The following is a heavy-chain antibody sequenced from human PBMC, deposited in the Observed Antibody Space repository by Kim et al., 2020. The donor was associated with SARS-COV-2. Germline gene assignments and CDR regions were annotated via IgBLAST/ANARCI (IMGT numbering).Heavy chain of an antibody. J-gene: IGHJ6*02. D-gene: IGHD2-21*01. V-gene: IGHV4-39*01. CDR1: GGSISSSSYY. Sequence: SETLSLTCTVSGGSISSSSYYWGWIRQPPGKGLEWIGSIYYSGSSYYNPSLKSRVTISVDTSKNQFSLKLSSVTAADTAVYYCASLFVYLSLYYYGMDVWGQGTTVTVSS. CDR2: IYYSGSS. CDR3: ASLFVYLSLYYYGMDV.